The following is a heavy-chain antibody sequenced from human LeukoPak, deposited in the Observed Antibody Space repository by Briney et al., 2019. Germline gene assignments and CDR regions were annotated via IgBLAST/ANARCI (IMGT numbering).Heavy chain of an antibody. CDR2: ITGTGGST. V-gene: IGHV3-23*01. J-gene: IGHJ4*02. CDR1: GFSLSTYG. CDR3: AKDHGTAVAGFYY. Sequence: GASLRLSCAASGFSLSTYGVSWVRQPPGKGLEWVSGITGTGGSTYYADSVKGRFTVSRDTSKNTLYLQMNSLGAEDTAIYYCAKDHGTAVAGFYYWGQGTLVTVSS. D-gene: IGHD6-19*01.